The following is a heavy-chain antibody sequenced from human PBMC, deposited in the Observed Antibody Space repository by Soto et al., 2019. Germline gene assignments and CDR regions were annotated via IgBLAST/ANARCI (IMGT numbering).Heavy chain of an antibody. V-gene: IGHV3-23*01. Sequence: GGSLRLSCASSGFTFSSYAMSWVRQAPGKGLEWVSAISGSGGSTYYADSVKGRFTISRDNSKNTLYLQMNSLRAEDTAVYYCAKTGDTADFWYYFDYWGQGTLVTVSS. CDR2: ISGSGGST. D-gene: IGHD1-26*01. J-gene: IGHJ4*02. CDR1: GFTFSSYA. CDR3: AKTGDTADFWYYFDY.